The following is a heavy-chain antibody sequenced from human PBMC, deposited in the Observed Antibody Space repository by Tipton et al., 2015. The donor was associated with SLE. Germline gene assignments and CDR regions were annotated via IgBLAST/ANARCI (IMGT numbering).Heavy chain of an antibody. V-gene: IGHV3-30*03. CDR3: ARGGVTGTPRYYMDV. CDR2: ISYDGSNK. D-gene: IGHD1-20*01. J-gene: IGHJ6*03. CDR1: GFTFSSYS. Sequence: RSPRLSCAASGFTFSSYSMNWVRQAPGKGLEWVAVISYDGSNKYYADSVKGRFTISRDNSKNTLYLQMNSLRAEDTAVYYCARGGVTGTPRYYMDVWGKGTTVTVSS.